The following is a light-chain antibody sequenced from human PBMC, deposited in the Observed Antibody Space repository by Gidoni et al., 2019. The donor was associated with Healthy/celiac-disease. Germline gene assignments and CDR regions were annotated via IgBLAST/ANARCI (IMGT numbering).Light chain of an antibody. V-gene: IGKV3-15*01. CDR3: QQYNNWPRT. CDR2: GAS. CDR1: QSVSNN. Sequence: EIVMTESPATLSVSPGERATLSCRASQSVSNNLAWYQQKPGQAPRLLIYGASTGATGIPARFSGSGSGTEFTLTISSLQSEDFAVYYCQQYNNWPRTFXQXTKVXIK. J-gene: IGKJ1*01.